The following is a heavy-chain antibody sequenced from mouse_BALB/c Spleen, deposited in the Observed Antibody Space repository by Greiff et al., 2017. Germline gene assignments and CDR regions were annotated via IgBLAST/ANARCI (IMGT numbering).Heavy chain of an antibody. J-gene: IGHJ4*01. D-gene: IGHD4-1*01. Sequence: VKLQQSGPDLVAPSQSLSITCTVSGFSLTSYGVHWVRQPPGKGLEWLVVIWSDGSTTYNSALKSRLSISKDNSKSQVFLKMNSLQTDDTAMYYCARQTGTGYAMDYWGQGTSVTVSS. CDR3: ARQTGTGYAMDY. CDR1: GFSLTSYG. CDR2: IWSDGST. V-gene: IGHV2-6-2*01.